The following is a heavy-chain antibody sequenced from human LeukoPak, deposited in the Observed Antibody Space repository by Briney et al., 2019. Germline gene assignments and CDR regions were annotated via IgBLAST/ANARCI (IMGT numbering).Heavy chain of an antibody. D-gene: IGHD1/OR15-1a*01. CDR1: GGSISSYY. J-gene: IGHJ6*03. CDR3: ARAYKWNNSYYYSMDV. V-gene: IGHV4-4*07. Sequence: SETLSLTCTVSGGSISSYYWSWIRQPAGKGLEWIGRIYTSGSTGSNPSLKSRVTMSVDTSKNQFSLKLTSVTVADTAVYYCARAYKWNNSYYYSMDVWGKGTTVTVS. CDR2: IYTSGST.